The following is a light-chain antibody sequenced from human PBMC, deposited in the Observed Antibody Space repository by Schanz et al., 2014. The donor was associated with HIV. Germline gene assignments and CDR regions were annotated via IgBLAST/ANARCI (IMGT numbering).Light chain of an antibody. V-gene: IGKV1-9*01. CDR1: QGISSY. J-gene: IGKJ4*01. Sequence: IQLTQSPSSLSASVGDRVTITCRASQGISSYLAWYQQKPGKAPKVLIYAASTLQSGVPSRFSGSGSGTYFTLTISSLQPEDFATYYCQKYNSAPLTFGGGTKVEIK. CDR2: AAS. CDR3: QKYNSAPLT.